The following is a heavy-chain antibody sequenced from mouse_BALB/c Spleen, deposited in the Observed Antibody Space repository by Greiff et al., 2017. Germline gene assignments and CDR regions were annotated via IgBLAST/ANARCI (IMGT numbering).Heavy chain of an antibody. Sequence: QVQLQQSGAELAKPGASVKMSCKASGYTFTSYWMHWVKQRPGQGLEWIGYINPSTGYTEYNQKFKDKATLTADKSSSTAYMQLSSLTSEDSAVYYCARDYRYGEGAMDYWGQGTSVTVSS. V-gene: IGHV1-7*01. CDR3: ARDYRYGEGAMDY. J-gene: IGHJ4*01. CDR2: INPSTGYT. D-gene: IGHD2-14*01. CDR1: GYTFTSYW.